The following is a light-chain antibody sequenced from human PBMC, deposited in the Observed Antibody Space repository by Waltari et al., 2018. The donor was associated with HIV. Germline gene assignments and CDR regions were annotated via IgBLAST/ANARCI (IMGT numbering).Light chain of an antibody. V-gene: IGLV2-14*03. CDR1: SRAIAGYNY. CDR3: SSFSITSTLVV. Sequence: QSALTQPASVSGSPGQSITLSCTGTSRAIAGYNYVSWYQQHPGKAPKLMIFDASNRPSGISNRFSGSKSGNTASLTISGLQADDEAHYFCSSFSITSTLVVFGGGTKLTVL. J-gene: IGLJ2*01. CDR2: DAS.